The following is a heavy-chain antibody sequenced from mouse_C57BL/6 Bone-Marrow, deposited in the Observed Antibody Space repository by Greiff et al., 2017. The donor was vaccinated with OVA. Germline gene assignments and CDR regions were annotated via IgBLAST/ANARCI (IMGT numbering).Heavy chain of an antibody. D-gene: IGHD1-1*01. Sequence: VQLQQSGPELVKPGASVKIPCKASGYTFTDYNMDWVKQSHGKSLEWIGDISPNNGGTIYNQKFKGKATLTVDKSSSTAYMELRSLTSEDTAVYYCARGALRDDWGQGTTLTVSS. J-gene: IGHJ2*01. CDR1: GYTFTDYN. CDR2: ISPNNGGT. V-gene: IGHV1-18*01. CDR3: ARGALRDD.